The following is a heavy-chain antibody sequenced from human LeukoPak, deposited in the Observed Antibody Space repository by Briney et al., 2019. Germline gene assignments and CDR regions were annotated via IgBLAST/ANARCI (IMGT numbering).Heavy chain of an antibody. CDR1: GFTFSSYT. Sequence: GGSLRLSCAASGFTFSSYTMNWVRQAPGKGLEWVSSISTGSSYIYYANSVKGRFTISRDNAKNSLYLQMNSLRDEDTAVYYCARERSIWFDPWGQGTLVTVSS. CDR2: ISTGSSYI. V-gene: IGHV3-21*01. CDR3: ARERSIWFDP. J-gene: IGHJ5*02. D-gene: IGHD2/OR15-2a*01.